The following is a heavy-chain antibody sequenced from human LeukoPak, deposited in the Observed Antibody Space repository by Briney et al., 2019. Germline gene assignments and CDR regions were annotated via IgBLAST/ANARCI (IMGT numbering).Heavy chain of an antibody. CDR2: VYYTGST. V-gene: IGHV4-38-2*02. D-gene: IGHD3-22*01. J-gene: IGHJ4*02. Sequence: KTSETLSLTCTVSNYSISSGYYWGWVRQSPGKGLEWIGSVYYTGSTYYNPSLKSRVTISVETSKNQFSLKLTSVTAADTAVYYCATPDSSGYYYLYWGQGNLVTVSS. CDR3: ATPDSSGYYYLY. CDR1: NYSISSGYY.